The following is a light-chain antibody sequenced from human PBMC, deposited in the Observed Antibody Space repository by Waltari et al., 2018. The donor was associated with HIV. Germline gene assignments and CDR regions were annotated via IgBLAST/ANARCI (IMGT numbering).Light chain of an antibody. J-gene: IGKJ1*01. CDR1: QSVTTNF. V-gene: IGKV3-20*01. CDR2: GGS. CDR3: HQYSSSYQT. Sequence: ENVLTQSPGTLSLSPGDTATLSCSATQSVTTNFLAWYQQKPGQAPRLLSYGGSNRATAIPDRFSGSGSGTDFTLTISRLETEDFAVYYCHQYSSSYQTFGQGTKVEI.